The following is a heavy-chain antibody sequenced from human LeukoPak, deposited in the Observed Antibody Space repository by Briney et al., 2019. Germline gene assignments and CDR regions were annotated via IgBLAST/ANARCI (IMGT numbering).Heavy chain of an antibody. D-gene: IGHD4-17*01. CDR3: ARTGDYGCLDP. CDR2: ISYDGSNK. CDR1: GFTFSSYA. J-gene: IGHJ5*02. Sequence: GGSLRLSCAASGFTFSSYAIHWVRQAPGKGLEWVAVISYDGSNKYYADSVKGRFTISRDNSKNTLYLQMNSLRAEDTAVYYCARTGDYGCLDPWGQGTLVTVSS. V-gene: IGHV3-30-3*01.